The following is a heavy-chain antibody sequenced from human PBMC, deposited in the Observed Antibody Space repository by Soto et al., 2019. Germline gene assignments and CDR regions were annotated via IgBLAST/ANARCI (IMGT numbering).Heavy chain of an antibody. D-gene: IGHD3-9*01. Sequence: PSETLSLTCTVSGGSISSYYWSWIRQPPGKGLEWIGYIYYSGSTNYNPSLKSRVTISVDTSKNQFSLKLSSVTAADTAVYYCARHLTGYFLLDYWGQGTLVTVSS. J-gene: IGHJ4*02. V-gene: IGHV4-59*08. CDR1: GGSISSYY. CDR2: IYYSGST. CDR3: ARHLTGYFLLDY.